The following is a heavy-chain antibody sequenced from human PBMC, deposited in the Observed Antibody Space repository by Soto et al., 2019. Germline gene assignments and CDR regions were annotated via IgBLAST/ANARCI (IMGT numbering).Heavy chain of an antibody. CDR1: GLTFSSYG. J-gene: IGHJ4*02. Sequence: PGGSLRLSCAASGLTFSSYGMHWVRQAPGRGLEWVAGISYDGRNKYYVDSVKGRFTISRDNSKNTLDLQMNSLRVEDTAVFYCAQDTYYHDTSGYYTFDYWGQAALVTVSS. CDR2: ISYDGRNK. V-gene: IGHV3-30*18. CDR3: AQDTYYHDTSGYYTFDY. D-gene: IGHD3-22*01.